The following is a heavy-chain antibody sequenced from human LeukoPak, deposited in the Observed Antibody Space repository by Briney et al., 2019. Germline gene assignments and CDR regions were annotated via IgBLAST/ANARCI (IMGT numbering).Heavy chain of an antibody. Sequence: GGSLGLSCAASGFTFSTYTMNWVRQAPGKGLEWVSSISTSSSYIYYADSVKGRFTISRDNSKNTLYLQMNSLRAEDTAVYYCAKSYYTVTYAFDIWGQGTMVTVSS. J-gene: IGHJ3*02. CDR3: AKSYYTVTYAFDI. CDR1: GFTFSTYT. D-gene: IGHD4-17*01. CDR2: ISTSSSYI. V-gene: IGHV3-21*04.